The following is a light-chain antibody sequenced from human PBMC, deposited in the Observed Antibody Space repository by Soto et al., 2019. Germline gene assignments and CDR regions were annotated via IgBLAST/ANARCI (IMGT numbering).Light chain of an antibody. CDR1: SSNIGSHI. CDR2: SNT. Sequence: QSVLTQPPSASGTPGQRVTISCSGSSSNIGSHIVNWYQQLPGTAPKLLIYSNTQRPSGVPDRFSGSKSGTSASLAIRGLQSEEAADYYCASCTDSLDASSFGTGTKVPVL. CDR3: ASCTDSLDASS. J-gene: IGLJ1*01. V-gene: IGLV1-44*01.